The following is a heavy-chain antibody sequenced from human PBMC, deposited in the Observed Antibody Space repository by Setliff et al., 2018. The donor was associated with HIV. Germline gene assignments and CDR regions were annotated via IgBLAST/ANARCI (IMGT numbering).Heavy chain of an antibody. D-gene: IGHD3-10*01. V-gene: IGHV4-4*07. CDR2: IDSSGTT. J-gene: IGHJ5*02. CDR1: GGSFGVYR. Sequence: SETLSLTCTISGGSFGVYRWSWIRQSAGRGLEWIGRIDSSGTTDYKPSLNGRVAISVDTSRNQFSLRVTSVTAADTAVYFCARDRHSSGLGSYGPWGPGILVTVSS. CDR3: ARDRHSSGLGSYGP.